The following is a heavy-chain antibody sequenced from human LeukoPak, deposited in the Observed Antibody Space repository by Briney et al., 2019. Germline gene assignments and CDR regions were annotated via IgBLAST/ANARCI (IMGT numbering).Heavy chain of an antibody. D-gene: IGHD5-18*01. J-gene: IGHJ4*02. V-gene: IGHV4-4*07. Sequence: SETLSLTCTVSGGSINTYYWSWIRQPAGKGLEWIGRIYGSGTTSYNPSLQSRVTMSVDTSKNQFSLRLSSVTAADTAVYYCARGGYSYGSLVVFDYWGQGTLVTVSS. CDR3: ARGGYSYGSLVVFDY. CDR2: IYGSGTT. CDR1: GGSINTYY.